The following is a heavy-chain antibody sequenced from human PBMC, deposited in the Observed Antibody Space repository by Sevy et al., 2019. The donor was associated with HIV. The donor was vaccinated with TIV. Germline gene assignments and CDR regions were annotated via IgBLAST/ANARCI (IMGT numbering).Heavy chain of an antibody. D-gene: IGHD3-22*01. CDR3: ARVSSIYYDRGYYYAMDV. J-gene: IGHJ6*02. Sequence: GGSLRLSCVVSRFTFSTYWMSWVRQAPGKGLERVANINQDGGEKYHLDSVKGRFTISRDNAKNSLYLQMNSLRAEDSAVYFCARVSSIYYDRGYYYAMDVWGQGTTVTVSS. CDR2: INQDGGEK. V-gene: IGHV3-7*01. CDR1: RFTFSTYW.